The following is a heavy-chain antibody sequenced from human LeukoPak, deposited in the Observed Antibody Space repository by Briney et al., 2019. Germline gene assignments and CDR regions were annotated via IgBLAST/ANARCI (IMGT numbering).Heavy chain of an antibody. CDR1: GFNFRTFG. V-gene: IGHV3-30*02. CDR3: AKEHRGVGAVTLYDYFDF. D-gene: IGHD1-26*01. CDR2: IQVDGSKG. J-gene: IGHJ4*02. Sequence: GGSLRLSCATSGFNFRTFGTHWLRQAPGKGLEWVAFIQVDGSKGSYADSVRGRFTISRDNSMNTLSLQMNGLRVEDTAVYYCAKEHRGVGAVTLYDYFDFWGQGTLVTVSS.